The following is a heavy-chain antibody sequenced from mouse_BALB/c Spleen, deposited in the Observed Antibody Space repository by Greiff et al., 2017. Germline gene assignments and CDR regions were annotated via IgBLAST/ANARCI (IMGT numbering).Heavy chain of an antibody. CDR3: ASPITTAPWFAY. Sequence: EVKLVESGGGLVKPGGSLKLSCAASGFAFSSYDMSWVRQTPEKRLEWVAYISSGGGSTYYPDTVKGRFTISRDNAKNTLYLQMSSLKSEDTAMYYCASPITTAPWFAYWGQGTLVTVSA. CDR1: GFAFSSYD. V-gene: IGHV5-12-1*01. CDR2: ISSGGGST. J-gene: IGHJ3*01. D-gene: IGHD1-2*01.